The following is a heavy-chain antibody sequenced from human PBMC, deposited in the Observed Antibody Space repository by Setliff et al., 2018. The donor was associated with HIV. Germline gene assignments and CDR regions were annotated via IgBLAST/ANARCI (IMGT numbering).Heavy chain of an antibody. CDR1: GGSISSGDYS. CDR2: IDTTGST. Sequence: SETLSLTCTVSGGSISSGDYSWSWIRQPAGKGLEWLGHIDTTGSTTYNPTLKSRVTISVDTSKTQFSLRLSSVTAADTAVYFCARVGFHGDPPTGYYFYMDVWGKGTTVTVSS. V-gene: IGHV4-61*09. J-gene: IGHJ6*03. D-gene: IGHD4-17*01. CDR3: ARVGFHGDPPTGYYFYMDV.